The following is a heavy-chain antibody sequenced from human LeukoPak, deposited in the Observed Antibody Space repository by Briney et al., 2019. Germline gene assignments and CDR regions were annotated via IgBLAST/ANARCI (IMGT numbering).Heavy chain of an antibody. CDR1: GYTFTSYG. D-gene: IGHD3-22*01. J-gene: IGHJ4*02. CDR3: ARRYYYDSSGYYYDY. V-gene: IGHV1-18*01. Sequence: ASVKVSCKASGYTFTSYGISLLRLAPGPGLEWMGWISAYNGNTNYAQKLQGRVTMTTDTSTSTAYMELRSLRSEDTAVYYCARRYYYDSSGYYYDYWGQGTLGTVSS. CDR2: ISAYNGNT.